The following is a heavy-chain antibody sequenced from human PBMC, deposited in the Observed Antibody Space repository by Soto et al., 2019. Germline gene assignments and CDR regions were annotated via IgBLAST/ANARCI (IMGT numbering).Heavy chain of an antibody. CDR1: GFSLSTSGLG. CDR3: AHSLPVVPYCSSTSCLSWFDP. CDR2: IYWNDDK. Sequence: SGPTLVNPTQTLTLTCTFSGFSLSTSGLGVGWIRQPPGKALEWLALIYWNDDKRYSPSLKTRLTITKDTSKNQVVLTMTNMDPVDTATYYCAHSLPVVPYCSSTSCLSWFDPWGQGTLVTVS. J-gene: IGHJ5*02. D-gene: IGHD2-2*01. V-gene: IGHV2-5*01.